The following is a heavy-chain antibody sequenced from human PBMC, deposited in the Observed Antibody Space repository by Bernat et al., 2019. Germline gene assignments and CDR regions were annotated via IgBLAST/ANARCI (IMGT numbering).Heavy chain of an antibody. V-gene: IGHV1-46*03. J-gene: IGHJ4*02. CDR1: GYTFTSYY. CDR2: INPSGGST. CDR3: ARDQGSPYYFDY. D-gene: IGHD6-13*01. Sequence: QVQLVQSGAEVKKPGASVKVSCKASGYTFTSYYMHWVRQAPGQGREWLGIINPSGGSTSYAQKFQGRVTMTRDTSTSTVYMELSSLRSEDTAVYYCARDQGSPYYFDYWGQGTLVTVSS.